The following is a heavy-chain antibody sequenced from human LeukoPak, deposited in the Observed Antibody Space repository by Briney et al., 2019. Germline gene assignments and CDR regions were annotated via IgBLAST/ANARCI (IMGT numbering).Heavy chain of an antibody. J-gene: IGHJ4*02. CDR3: ARVVVGASDY. V-gene: IGHV4-59*01. D-gene: IGHD1-26*01. CDR2: IYYSGST. CDR1: GGSISSYY. Sequence: PSETLSLTCTVSGGSISSYYWSWIRQPPGKGLEWIGYIYYSGSTNYNPSLKSRVTISVDTSKNQFSLKLSSVTAADTAVYYCARVVVGASDYWSQGTLVTVSS.